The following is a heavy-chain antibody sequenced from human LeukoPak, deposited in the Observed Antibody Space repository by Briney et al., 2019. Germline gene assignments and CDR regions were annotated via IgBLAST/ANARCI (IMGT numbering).Heavy chain of an antibody. D-gene: IGHD3-9*01. CDR3: ARDRYDILTGYPKVYGMDV. J-gene: IGHJ6*02. CDR2: ISYDGSNK. CDR1: GFTFSSHA. V-gene: IGHV3-30-3*01. Sequence: GGSLRLSCAASGFTFSSHAMHWVRQAPGKGLEWVAVISYDGSNKNYADSVKGRFTISRDNSKNTLYLQMNSLRAEDTAVSYCARDRYDILTGYPKVYGMDVWGQGTTVTVSS.